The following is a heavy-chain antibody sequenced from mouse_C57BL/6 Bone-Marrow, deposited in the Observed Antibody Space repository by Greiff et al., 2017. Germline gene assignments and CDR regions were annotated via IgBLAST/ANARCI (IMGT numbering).Heavy chain of an antibody. J-gene: IGHJ2*01. CDR3: ARRPLYYSIRGFDY. D-gene: IGHD2-5*01. CDR1: GFTFSSYG. V-gene: IGHV5-6*02. CDR2: ISSGGSYT. Sequence: EVKLMESGGDLVKPGGSLKLSCAASGFTFSSYGMSWVRQTPDKRLEWVATISSGGSYTYYPDSVKGRFTISRDNAKNTLYLQMSSLKSEDTAMYYCARRPLYYSIRGFDYWGQGTTLTVSS.